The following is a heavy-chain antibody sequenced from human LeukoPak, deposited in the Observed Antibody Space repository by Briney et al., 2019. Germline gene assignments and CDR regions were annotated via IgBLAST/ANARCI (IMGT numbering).Heavy chain of an antibody. CDR1: GFTFNTYG. CDR3: ARSYYYDSSGTPDY. CDR2: TRHDGSND. D-gene: IGHD3-22*01. V-gene: IGHV3-30*02. Sequence: GGSLRLSCAASGFTFNTYGMHWVRQAPGKGLEWVAFTRHDGSNDYYADSVKGRLTISRDNSKNTLYLQMNSLRAEDTAVYYCARSYYYDSSGTPDYWGQGTLVTVSS. J-gene: IGHJ4*02.